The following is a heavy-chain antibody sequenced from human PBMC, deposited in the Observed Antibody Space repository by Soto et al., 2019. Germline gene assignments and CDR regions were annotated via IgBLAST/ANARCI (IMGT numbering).Heavy chain of an antibody. J-gene: IGHJ6*02. D-gene: IGHD1-7*01. Sequence: SVEVSCKASGGTFSSYAISWVRQAPGQGLEWMGGIIPIFGTANYAQKFQGRVTITADKSTSTAYMELSSLRSEDTAVYYCARGGAELYYYYYGMDVWGQGTTVTVSS. CDR2: IIPIFGTA. CDR1: GGTFSSYA. V-gene: IGHV1-69*06. CDR3: ARGGAELYYYYYGMDV.